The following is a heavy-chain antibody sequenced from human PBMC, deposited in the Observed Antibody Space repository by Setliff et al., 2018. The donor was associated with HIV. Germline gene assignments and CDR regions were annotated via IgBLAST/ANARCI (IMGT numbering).Heavy chain of an antibody. CDR2: ISYDGTND. CDR3: ARAYGTDPMDY. CDR1: GFSFRTYA. D-gene: IGHD1-1*01. Sequence: GGSLRLSCTASGFSFRTYAMNWVRQAPGEGLEWVAVISYDGTNDYYADSVKGRFTIPRDNSRKTSYLQMSSLRAEDTGVYFCARAYGTDPMDYWGQGTLVTVSS. J-gene: IGHJ4*02. V-gene: IGHV3-30*04.